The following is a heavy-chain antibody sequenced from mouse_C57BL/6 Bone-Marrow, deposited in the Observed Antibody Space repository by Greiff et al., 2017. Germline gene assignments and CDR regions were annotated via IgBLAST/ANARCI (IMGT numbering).Heavy chain of an antibody. CDR2: IYPGGGYT. CDR1: GYTFTNYW. V-gene: IGHV1-63*01. CDR3: ARSGGNYENYYAMDY. J-gene: IGHJ4*01. Sequence: VQLQQSGAELVRPGTSVKMSCKASGYTFTNYWIGWAKQRPGHGLEWIGDIYPGGGYTNYNEKFKGKATLTADKSSSTAYMQFSSLTSEDSAIYYCARSGGNYENYYAMDYWGQGTSVTVSS. D-gene: IGHD2-1*01.